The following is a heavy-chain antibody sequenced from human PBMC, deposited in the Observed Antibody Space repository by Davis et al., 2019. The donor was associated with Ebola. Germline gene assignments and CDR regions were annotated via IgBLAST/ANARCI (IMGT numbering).Heavy chain of an antibody. CDR2: IKSDGSST. J-gene: IGHJ3*02. CDR1: GFTFSSYW. CDR3: AKSGPYFDPPLIQGYAFDI. V-gene: IGHV3-74*01. D-gene: IGHD3-9*01. Sequence: GESLKISCAASGFTFSSYWMHWVRQAPGKGLVWVSRIKSDGSSTSYADSVKGRFTIFRDNSESTLYLQMNSLRAEDTAVYYCAKSGPYFDPPLIQGYAFDIWGQGTMVTVSS.